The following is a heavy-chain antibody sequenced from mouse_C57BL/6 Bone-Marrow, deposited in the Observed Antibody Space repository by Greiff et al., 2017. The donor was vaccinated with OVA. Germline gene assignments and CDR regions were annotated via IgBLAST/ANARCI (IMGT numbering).Heavy chain of an antibody. J-gene: IGHJ2*01. CDR1: GYAFSSSW. Sequence: VQGVESGPELVKPGASVKISCKASGYAFSSSWMNWVKQRPGKGLEWIGRIYPGDGDTNYNGKFKGKATLTADKSSSTAYMQLSSLTSEDSAVYFCARRGTGTGYFDYWGQGTTLTVSS. D-gene: IGHD4-1*01. V-gene: IGHV1-82*01. CDR2: IYPGDGDT. CDR3: ARRGTGTGYFDY.